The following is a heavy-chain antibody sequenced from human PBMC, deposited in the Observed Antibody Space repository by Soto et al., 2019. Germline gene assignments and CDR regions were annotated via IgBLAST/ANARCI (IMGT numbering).Heavy chain of an antibody. D-gene: IGHD5-18*01. CDR3: ARDGAHVDTAMVKGFDP. J-gene: IGHJ5*02. Sequence: ASVKVSCKASGYTFTSYYMHWVRQAPGQGLEWMGIINPSGGSTSYAQKFQGRVTMTRDTSTSTVYMELSSLRSEDTAVYYCARDGAHVDTAMVKGFDPWGQGTLVTVSS. CDR1: GYTFTSYY. V-gene: IGHV1-46*01. CDR2: INPSGGST.